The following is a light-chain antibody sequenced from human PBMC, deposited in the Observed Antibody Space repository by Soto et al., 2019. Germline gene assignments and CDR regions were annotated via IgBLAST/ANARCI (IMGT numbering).Light chain of an antibody. J-gene: IGKJ4*01. CDR1: QSVSGY. Sequence: EIVLTQSPATLSLSPGERATLSCRASQSVSGYLVWYQQKPGQAPRLLIYDASNSATGIPARFSGSGSGTDFTLTISSLEPEDFAVYYCHQRSNWPSTFGGGTKVEIK. CDR3: HQRSNWPST. CDR2: DAS. V-gene: IGKV3-11*01.